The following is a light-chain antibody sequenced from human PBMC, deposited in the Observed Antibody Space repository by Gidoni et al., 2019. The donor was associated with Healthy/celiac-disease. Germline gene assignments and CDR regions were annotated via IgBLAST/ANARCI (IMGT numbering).Light chain of an antibody. CDR3: RSYTSSSTLV. CDR1: SSDVGGYNY. Sequence: SVSGSPGQSITISCTGTSSDVGGYNYVSWYQQHPGKAPKLMIYEVSNRPSGVSNRFSGSKSGNTASLTISGLQAEDEADYYCRSYTSSSTLVFGGGTKLTVL. CDR2: EVS. J-gene: IGLJ2*01. V-gene: IGLV2-14*01.